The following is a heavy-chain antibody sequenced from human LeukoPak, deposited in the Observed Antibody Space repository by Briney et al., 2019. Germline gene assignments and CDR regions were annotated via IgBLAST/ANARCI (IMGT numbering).Heavy chain of an antibody. CDR2: MNPNSGNT. J-gene: IGHJ3*02. Sequence: ASVKVSCKASGYTFTSYDINWVRQATGQGLEWTGWMNPNSGNTGYAQKFQGRVTITRNTSISTAYMELSSLRSEDTAVYYCARVDSSGWYSAFDIWGQGTMVTVSS. CDR1: GYTFTSYD. D-gene: IGHD6-19*01. V-gene: IGHV1-8*03. CDR3: ARVDSSGWYSAFDI.